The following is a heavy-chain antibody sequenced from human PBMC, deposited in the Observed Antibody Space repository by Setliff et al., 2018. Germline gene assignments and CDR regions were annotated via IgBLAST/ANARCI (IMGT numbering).Heavy chain of an antibody. CDR2: IYYSGST. J-gene: IGHJ4*02. CDR1: GGSISNYY. Sequence: KPSETLSLTCTVSGGSISNYYWSWIRQPPGKGLEWIGYIYYSGSTNYNPSLKSRVTISVDTSKNQFSLKLSSVTAADTAVYYCARDEDYYGSGSYYNWGQGTLVTVSS. D-gene: IGHD3-10*01. V-gene: IGHV4-59*01. CDR3: ARDEDYYGSGSYYN.